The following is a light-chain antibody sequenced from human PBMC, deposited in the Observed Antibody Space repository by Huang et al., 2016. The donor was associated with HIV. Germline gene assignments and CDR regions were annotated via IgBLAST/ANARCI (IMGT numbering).Light chain of an antibody. V-gene: IGKV1-39*01. Sequence: DIQMTQSPSSLSASVGDRVIITCRASQSISSYLNWYQQQPGKAPNHLIYAASSLQSGVPSRFSGSGSGTDFTLTIRSLQPEDFATYYCQQSYSNTFTFGAGTKVDVK. CDR3: QQSYSNTFT. CDR2: AAS. J-gene: IGKJ3*01. CDR1: QSISSY.